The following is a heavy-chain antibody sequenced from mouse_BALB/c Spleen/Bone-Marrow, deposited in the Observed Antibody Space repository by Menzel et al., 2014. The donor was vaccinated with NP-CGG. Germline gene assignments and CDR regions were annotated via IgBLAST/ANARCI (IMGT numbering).Heavy chain of an antibody. Sequence: EVQLVESGAELVKPGASVKLSCTASGFNVKDTCIHWVKQRPEQGLEWIGRIDPANGNTKYDPKFQGKATITADTSSNTAYLQLSSLTSEDTAVYYCASYVYGYYFDYRGQGTTLTVSS. CDR2: IDPANGNT. V-gene: IGHV14-3*02. J-gene: IGHJ2*01. CDR3: ASYVYGYYFDY. D-gene: IGHD2-2*01. CDR1: GFNVKDTC.